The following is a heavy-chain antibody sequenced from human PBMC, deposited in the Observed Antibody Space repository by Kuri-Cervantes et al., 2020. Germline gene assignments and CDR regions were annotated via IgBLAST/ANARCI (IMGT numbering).Heavy chain of an antibody. Sequence: GESLKISCAAAGFTFSSFEMNWVRQAPGKGLEWVSFITSSGNTRYYADSVKGRFTISRDNAKNSLYLQMNSLRAEDTAVYYCARDKSGGDYYYYGMDVWGQGTTVTVSS. CDR3: ARDKSGGDYYYYGMDV. CDR2: ITSSGNTR. V-gene: IGHV3-48*03. CDR1: GFTFSSFE. D-gene: IGHD3-10*01. J-gene: IGHJ6*02.